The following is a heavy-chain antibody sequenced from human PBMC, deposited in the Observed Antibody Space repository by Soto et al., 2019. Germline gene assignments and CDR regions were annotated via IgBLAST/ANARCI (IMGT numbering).Heavy chain of an antibody. Sequence: EVQLVESGGGLVQPGGSLRLSCAASGFSFDSFSMDWVRQAPGKGLEWVSYISSGSGPIYYADSVKGRFTISRDNAKNSLSLQMNSLRAEDTAVYYCAKLTGGSSWHPLDSWGQGTLVTVSS. CDR1: GFSFDSFS. CDR3: AKLTGGSSWHPLDS. J-gene: IGHJ4*02. V-gene: IGHV3-48*04. D-gene: IGHD6-13*01. CDR2: ISSGSGPI.